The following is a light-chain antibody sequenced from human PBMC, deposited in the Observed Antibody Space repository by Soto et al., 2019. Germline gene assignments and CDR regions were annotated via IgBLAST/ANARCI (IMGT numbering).Light chain of an antibody. CDR3: SSYAAINNCYFV. Sequence: QSALPQPPSASGSPGQSVTISCTGTSSDVGGYNYVSWYQQYPGRAPKLMIYEVTKRPSGVPDRFSGSKSGNTASLTVSGLQAEDEADYYCSSYAAINNCYFVFGGGTKLTVL. V-gene: IGLV2-8*01. CDR1: SSDVGGYNY. J-gene: IGLJ3*02. CDR2: EVT.